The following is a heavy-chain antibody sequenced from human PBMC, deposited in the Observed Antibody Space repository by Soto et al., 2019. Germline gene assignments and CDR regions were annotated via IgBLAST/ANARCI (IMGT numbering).Heavy chain of an antibody. CDR3: ARYTSGTYPYNFEY. V-gene: IGHV4-59*08. Sequence: PSETLSLTCNVSGGSIRNYYWSWIRQPPGKGLEWIGSIFYTGDTSYNPSLKSRVAISVDTSKNQFSLKLNSVTAADTALYYCARYTSGTYPYNFEYWGQGTLVTVSS. J-gene: IGHJ4*02. D-gene: IGHD6-19*01. CDR1: GGSIRNYY. CDR2: IFYTGDT.